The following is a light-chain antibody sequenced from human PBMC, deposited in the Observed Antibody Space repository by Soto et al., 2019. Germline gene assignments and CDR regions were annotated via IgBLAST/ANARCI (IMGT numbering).Light chain of an antibody. Sequence: EIVMTQSPATLSVSPWERATLSCRASQSVSSNLAWYQQKPGQAPRLLIYGASTRATGIPARFSGSGSGTEFTLTISSLQSEDFAVYYCQQYHNWPLTFGGGTKVDIK. CDR1: QSVSSN. CDR3: QQYHNWPLT. V-gene: IGKV3D-15*01. J-gene: IGKJ4*01. CDR2: GAS.